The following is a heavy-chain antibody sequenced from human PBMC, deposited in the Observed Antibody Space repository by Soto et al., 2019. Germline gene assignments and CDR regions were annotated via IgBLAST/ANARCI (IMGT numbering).Heavy chain of an antibody. CDR3: ARGWLGGVASIRGDY. J-gene: IGHJ4*02. V-gene: IGHV3-48*01. Sequence: EVQLVEFGGGLVQPGGSLRLSCAASGFTFSSYSMNWVRQAPGKGLEWVSYISSSSGPIYYADSVKGRFTISRDNAKISLVLQMNRPSAEDTAVYYCARGWLGGVASIRGDYWGQGPLVTVSS. D-gene: IGHD5-12*01. CDR1: GFTFSSYS. CDR2: ISSSSGPI.